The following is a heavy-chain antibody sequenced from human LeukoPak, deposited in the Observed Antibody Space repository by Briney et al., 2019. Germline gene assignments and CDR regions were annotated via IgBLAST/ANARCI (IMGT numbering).Heavy chain of an antibody. Sequence: GGSLRLSCAASGFTFSSYSMNWVRQAPGKGLEWVSTITTSDGNTYYADSVKGRFTVSRDNSKNTLYLQMNSLRAEDTAVYYCAKDGGLWVSAHWGDSWGRGTLVTVSS. V-gene: IGHV3-23*01. J-gene: IGHJ4*02. CDR3: AKDGGLWVSAHWGDS. D-gene: IGHD7-27*01. CDR1: GFTFSSYS. CDR2: ITTSDGNT.